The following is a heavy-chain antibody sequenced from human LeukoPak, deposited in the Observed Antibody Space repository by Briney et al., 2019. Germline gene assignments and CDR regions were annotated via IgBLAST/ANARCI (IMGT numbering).Heavy chain of an antibody. CDR3: ARCITMVRGVIRPPDY. Sequence: SETLSLTCAVYGGSFSGYYWSWIRQPPGKGLEWIGEINHSGSTNYNPSLKSRVTISVDTSKNQFSLKLSSLTAADTAVYYCARCITMVRGVIRPPDYWGQGTLVTVSS. CDR1: GGSFSGYY. CDR2: INHSGST. V-gene: IGHV4-34*01. D-gene: IGHD3-10*01. J-gene: IGHJ4*02.